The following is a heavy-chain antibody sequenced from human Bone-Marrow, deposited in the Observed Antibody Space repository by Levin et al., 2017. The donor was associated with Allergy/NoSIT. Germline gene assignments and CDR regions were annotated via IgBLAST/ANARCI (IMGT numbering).Heavy chain of an antibody. CDR3: ARRRSSGWERVDY. D-gene: IGHD6-19*01. Sequence: ASVKVSCKGSGYSFTSYWIGWVRQMPGKGLEWMGIIYPGDSDTRYSPSFQGQVTISADKSISTAYLQWSSLKASDTAMYYCARRRSSGWERVDYWGQGTLVTVSS. CDR1: GYSFTSYW. J-gene: IGHJ4*02. CDR2: IYPGDSDT. V-gene: IGHV5-51*01.